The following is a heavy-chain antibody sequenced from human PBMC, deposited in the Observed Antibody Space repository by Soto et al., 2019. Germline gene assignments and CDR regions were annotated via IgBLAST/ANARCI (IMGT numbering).Heavy chain of an antibody. CDR3: ARSEEDSDYYYYGMDV. CDR1: GDSVSSNSAG. CDR2: TYYRSKWYY. D-gene: IGHD2-15*01. V-gene: IGHV6-1*01. Sequence: PSQTLSLTCAITGDSVSSNSAGWSWVRQSPSRGLEWLGGTYYRSKWYYEYAVSVRGRITINPDTSKNQYSLQLNSVTPEDTAVYYCARSEEDSDYYYYGMDVWGQGTTVTVS. J-gene: IGHJ6*02.